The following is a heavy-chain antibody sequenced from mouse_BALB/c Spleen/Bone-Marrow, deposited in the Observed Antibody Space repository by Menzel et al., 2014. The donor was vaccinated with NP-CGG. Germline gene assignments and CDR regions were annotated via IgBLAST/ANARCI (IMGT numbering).Heavy chain of an antibody. CDR1: GFNIKDTY. V-gene: IGHV14-3*02. CDR2: IDPANGNT. CDR3: AMYYYGSSLFAY. J-gene: IGHJ3*01. D-gene: IGHD1-1*01. Sequence: EVQLVESGAELVEPGASVKLSCTASGFNIKDTYMHWVKQRPEQGLEWIGRIDPANGNTKYDPKFQGKATITADTSSNTAYLQLSSLTSEDTAVYYCAMYYYGSSLFAYWGQGTLVTVSA.